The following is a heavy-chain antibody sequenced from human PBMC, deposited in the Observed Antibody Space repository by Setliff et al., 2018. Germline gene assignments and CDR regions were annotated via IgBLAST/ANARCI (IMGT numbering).Heavy chain of an antibody. CDR3: ARVWNYNFWSGYPRGLYYMDV. CDR2: ISAYNGNT. J-gene: IGHJ6*03. Sequence: ASVKVSCKASGYTFTSYGISWVRQAPGQGLEWMGWISAYNGNTNYAQKLQGRVTMTTDTSTSTAYMELRSLRSGDTAVYYCARVWNYNFWSGYPRGLYYMDVWGKGTTVTVSS. D-gene: IGHD3-3*01. CDR1: GYTFTSYG. V-gene: IGHV1-18*01.